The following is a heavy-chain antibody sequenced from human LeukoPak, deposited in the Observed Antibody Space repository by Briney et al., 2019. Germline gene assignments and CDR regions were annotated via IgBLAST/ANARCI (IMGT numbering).Heavy chain of an antibody. CDR3: VRDGRLTIFVRGIITEGSPPKN. J-gene: IGHJ4*02. Sequence: ASVKVSCKASGYTFTDSYMHWVRQAPGQGLEWMGWINPKTGGTNYAQRFQGRVTMTRDTSIRTAYMELNSLRSDDTAVYYWVRDGRLTIFVRGIITEGSPPKNWGQGTLVTVSS. V-gene: IGHV1-2*02. CDR2: INPKTGGT. D-gene: IGHD3-10*01. CDR1: GYTFTDSY.